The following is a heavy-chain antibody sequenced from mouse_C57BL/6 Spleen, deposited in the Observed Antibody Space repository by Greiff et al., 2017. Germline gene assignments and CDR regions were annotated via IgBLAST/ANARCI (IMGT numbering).Heavy chain of an antibody. D-gene: IGHD2-5*01. Sequence: EVMLVESGGGLVQPGGSLSLSCAASGFTFTDYYMSWVRQPPGKALEWLGFIRNKANGYTTEYSASVKGRFTISRDNSQSILYLQMNALGAEDSATYYCARYGTYYSNYEAFDYWGQGTTLTVSS. V-gene: IGHV7-3*01. CDR1: GFTFTDYY. CDR3: ARYGTYYSNYEAFDY. J-gene: IGHJ2*01. CDR2: IRNKANGYTT.